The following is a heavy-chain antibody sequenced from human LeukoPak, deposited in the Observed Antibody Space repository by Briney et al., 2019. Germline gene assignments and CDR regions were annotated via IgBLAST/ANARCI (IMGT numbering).Heavy chain of an antibody. D-gene: IGHD6-13*01. CDR1: GFTFSSYS. CDR2: ISSSSSTI. Sequence: GGSLRLSCAASGFTFSSYSMNWVRQAPGKGLEWVSYISSSSSTIYYADSVKGRFTISRDNAKNSLYLQMNSLRAEDTAVYYCARDPREDSSSWYENYYYGMDVWGQGTTVTVSS. V-gene: IGHV3-48*01. CDR3: ARDPREDSSSWYENYYYGMDV. J-gene: IGHJ6*02.